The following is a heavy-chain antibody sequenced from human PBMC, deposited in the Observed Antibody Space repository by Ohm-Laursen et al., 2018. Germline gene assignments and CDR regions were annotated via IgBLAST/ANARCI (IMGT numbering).Heavy chain of an antibody. CDR1: GFTFSSYA. Sequence: SLSLSCAASGFTFSSYAMSWVRQAPGKGLERVSAISGSGGSTYYADSVKGRFTISRDNSKNTLFLQMSSLRAEDTAVYYCASLGYCSGGSCLWAFDIWGQGTMVTVSS. J-gene: IGHJ3*02. CDR2: ISGSGGST. D-gene: IGHD2-15*01. V-gene: IGHV3-23*01. CDR3: ASLGYCSGGSCLWAFDI.